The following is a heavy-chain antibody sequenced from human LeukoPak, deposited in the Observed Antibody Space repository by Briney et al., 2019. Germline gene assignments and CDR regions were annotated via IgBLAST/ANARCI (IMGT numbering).Heavy chain of an antibody. CDR2: ISGSGGST. J-gene: IGHJ4*02. V-gene: IGHV3-23*01. D-gene: IGHD6-13*01. CDR1: GFTFSSYG. Sequence: GGTLRLPCAASGFTFSSYGMRWVRQAPGKGLEWVSAISGSGGSTYYADSVKGRFTISRDNSKNTLYLQMNSLRAEDTAVYYCARGGSSWLYLSFDYWGQGTLVTVSS. CDR3: ARGGSSWLYLSFDY.